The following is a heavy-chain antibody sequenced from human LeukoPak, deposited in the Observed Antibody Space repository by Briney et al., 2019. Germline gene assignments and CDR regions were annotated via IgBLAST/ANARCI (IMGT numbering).Heavy chain of an antibody. CDR1: GYTFTSYG. D-gene: IGHD2-21*01. V-gene: IGHV1-46*01. Sequence: GASVKVSCKASGYTFTSYGISWVRQAPGQGLEWMGIINPSGGSTSYAQKFQGRVTMTRDMSTSTVYMELSSLRSEDTAVYYCARWGRFRYYFDYWGQGTLVTVSS. J-gene: IGHJ4*02. CDR2: INPSGGST. CDR3: ARWGRFRYYFDY.